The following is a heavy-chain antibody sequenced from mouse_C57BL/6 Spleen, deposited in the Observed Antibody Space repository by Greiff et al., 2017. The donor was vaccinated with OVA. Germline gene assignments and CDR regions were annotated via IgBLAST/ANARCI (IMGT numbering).Heavy chain of an antibody. CDR3: ARGVKDGYYGFAY. J-gene: IGHJ3*01. D-gene: IGHD2-3*01. V-gene: IGHV1-18*01. Sequence: VQLQESGPELVKPGASVKIPCKASGYTFTDYNMDWVKQSHGKSLEWIGDINPNNGGTIYNQKFKGKATLTVDKSSSTAYMELRSLTSEDTAVYYCARGVKDGYYGFAYWGQGTLVTVSA. CDR1: GYTFTDYN. CDR2: INPNNGGT.